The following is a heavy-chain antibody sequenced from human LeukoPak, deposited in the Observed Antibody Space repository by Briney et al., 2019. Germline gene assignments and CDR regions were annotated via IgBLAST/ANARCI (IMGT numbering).Heavy chain of an antibody. D-gene: IGHD1-26*01. Sequence: SETLSLTCTVSGGSISSYYWSWIRQPPGKGLEWIGYIYYSGSTNYNPSLKSRVTISVDTSKNQFSLKLSSVTAADTAVYYCARDSGSYRWDYWGQGTLVTVSS. CDR2: IYYSGST. V-gene: IGHV4-59*01. CDR1: GGSISSYY. J-gene: IGHJ4*02. CDR3: ARDSGSYRWDY.